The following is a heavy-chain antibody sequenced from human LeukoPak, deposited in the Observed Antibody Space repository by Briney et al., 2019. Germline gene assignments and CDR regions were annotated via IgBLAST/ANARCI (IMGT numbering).Heavy chain of an antibody. V-gene: IGHV4-39*07. CDR3: ARRGDSESEFDY. J-gene: IGHJ4*02. CDR2: IYHSGST. CDR1: GDSIGSSSYY. D-gene: IGHD6-13*01. Sequence: SETLSLTCTVSGDSIGSSSYYWGWIRQPTGKGLEWIGSIYHSGSTYYNPSLKSRVTISVDTSKNQFSLKLSSVTAADTAVYYCARRGDSESEFDYWGQGTLVTVSS.